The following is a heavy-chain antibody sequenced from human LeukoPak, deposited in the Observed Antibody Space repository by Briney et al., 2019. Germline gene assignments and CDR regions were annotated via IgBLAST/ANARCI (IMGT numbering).Heavy chain of an antibody. V-gene: IGHV4-39*01. J-gene: IGHJ4*01. D-gene: IGHD3-3*01. CDR3: ARMSFAFDPSFFDY. CDR1: GVSISDNNFY. Sequence: SETLSLTCSVSGVSISDNNFYWAWIRQPPGKGLEWMGIFYYSGGTYYNPSLQSRVTISGDTSKNLFSLHLRSATVADTAIYFCARMSFAFDPSFFDYWGHGALVPVSS. CDR2: FYYSGGT.